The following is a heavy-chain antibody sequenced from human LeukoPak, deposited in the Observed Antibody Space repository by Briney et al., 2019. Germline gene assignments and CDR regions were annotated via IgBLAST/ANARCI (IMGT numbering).Heavy chain of an antibody. D-gene: IGHD6-19*01. CDR1: GCTFSSYS. CDR2: ISSSSSYI. J-gene: IGHJ4*02. Sequence: PGGSLRLSCAASGCTFSSYSMNWVRQAPGKGLEWVSSISSSSSYIYYADSVKGRFTISRDNAKNSLYLQMNSLRAEDTAVYYCARLMAGSFAFDYWGQGTLVTVSS. CDR3: ARLMAGSFAFDY. V-gene: IGHV3-21*01.